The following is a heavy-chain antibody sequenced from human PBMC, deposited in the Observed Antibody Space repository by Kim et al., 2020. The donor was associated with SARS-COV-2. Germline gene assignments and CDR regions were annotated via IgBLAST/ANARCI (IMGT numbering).Heavy chain of an antibody. V-gene: IGHV1-18*01. Sequence: ASVKVSCKASGYTFTSYGISWVRQAPGQGLEWMGWISAYNGNTNYAQKLQGRLTMTTDTSTSTAYMELRSLRSDDTAVYYCARPLTYSTISSNYGMDVWGQGTTVTVSS. CDR3: ARPLTYSTISSNYGMDV. J-gene: IGHJ6*02. CDR2: ISAYNGNT. CDR1: GYTFTSYG. D-gene: IGHD3-3*01.